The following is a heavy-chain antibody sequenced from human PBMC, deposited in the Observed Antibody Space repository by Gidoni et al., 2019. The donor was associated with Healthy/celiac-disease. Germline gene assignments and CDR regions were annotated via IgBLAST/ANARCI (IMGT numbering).Heavy chain of an antibody. CDR1: GFTCRSYA. CDR3: AKDLVGANPHDY. V-gene: IGHV3-23*01. CDR2: ISGSGGRT. J-gene: IGHJ4*02. D-gene: IGHD1-26*01. Sequence: EVQLLESGGGLVQPGGSLRLSCAASGFTCRSYAMRWVRQSPGKGLEWVSAISGSGGRTYDADSVKGRFTISRDNSKNTLYLQMNSLRAEDTAVYYCAKDLVGANPHDYWGQGTLVTVSS.